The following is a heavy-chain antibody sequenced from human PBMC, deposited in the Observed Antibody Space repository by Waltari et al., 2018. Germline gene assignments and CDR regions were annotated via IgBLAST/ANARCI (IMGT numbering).Heavy chain of an antibody. J-gene: IGHJ4*02. Sequence: QVQLVQSGAEVKKPGASVKVSCKASGYTFTGYYMHWVRQAPGKGLEWMGRINPNSGGKNKAQKFQGRVTRTRDTPISTAYMGLSRLRSDDTAVYYWAGGGGWDFDYWGQGTLVTVSS. D-gene: IGHD6-19*01. CDR1: GYTFTGYY. CDR3: AGGGGWDFDY. V-gene: IGHV1-2*06. CDR2: INPNSGGK.